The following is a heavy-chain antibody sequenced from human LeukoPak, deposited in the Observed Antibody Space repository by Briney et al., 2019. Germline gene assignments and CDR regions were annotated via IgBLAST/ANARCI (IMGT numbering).Heavy chain of an antibody. Sequence: PGGSLRLSCEASGFTFIRHAMNWVRQAPEKGLEWGSGISGGSENTFYADSVKGRFTISRDNSRNTLYLQMYGLRADDTALYFCSKGPYSGYSTYFDPWGQGTRVTVSS. CDR3: SKGPYSGYSTYFDP. J-gene: IGHJ5*02. CDR2: ISGGSENT. V-gene: IGHV3-23*01. D-gene: IGHD5-12*01. CDR1: GFTFIRHA.